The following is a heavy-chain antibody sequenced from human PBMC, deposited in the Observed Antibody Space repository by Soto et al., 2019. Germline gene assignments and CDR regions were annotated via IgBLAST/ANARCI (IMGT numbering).Heavy chain of an antibody. J-gene: IGHJ4*02. CDR2: IYNNGNT. Sequence: QLQLQESGPGLMKPSETLSLTCKVSGGSVSSVKYFWSWIRQPPGKGLEWIAYIYNNGNTNYNPSLKSRATISVDTSKNQCSLKLTSVTAADSAVYFCARTVMPVGNLAAFDHWGQGVLVTVSS. CDR3: ARTVMPVGNLAAFDH. CDR1: GGSVSSVKYF. D-gene: IGHD7-27*01. V-gene: IGHV4-61*01.